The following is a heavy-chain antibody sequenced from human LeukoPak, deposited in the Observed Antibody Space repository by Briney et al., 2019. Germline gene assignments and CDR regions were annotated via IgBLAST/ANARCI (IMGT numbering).Heavy chain of an antibody. D-gene: IGHD2-2*01. Sequence: ASVKVSCKASGYTFTGNYIHWMRLAPGRGLEWMGWVDPNSGGTKYAQKFQGRVTMTRDTSISTAYMELSRLKSDDTAVYYCARGLRGSPAFDYWGQGTLVTVSS. CDR3: ARGLRGSPAFDY. V-gene: IGHV1-2*02. CDR2: VDPNSGGT. CDR1: GYTFTGNY. J-gene: IGHJ4*02.